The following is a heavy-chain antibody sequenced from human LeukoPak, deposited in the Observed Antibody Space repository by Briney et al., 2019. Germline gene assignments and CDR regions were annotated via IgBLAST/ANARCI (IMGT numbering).Heavy chain of an antibody. CDR1: GYSFTSYW. D-gene: IGHD3-3*01. CDR3: ASTYYDFWRVPAGFDY. V-gene: IGHV5-51*01. Sequence: GESLRISCKGSGYSFTSYWIGWVRQMPGKGLEWMGIIYPGESDTRYSPSFQGQVTISADKSISNAYLQWSSLKASDTAMYYCASTYYDFWRVPAGFDYWGQGTLVTVSS. CDR2: IYPGESDT. J-gene: IGHJ4*02.